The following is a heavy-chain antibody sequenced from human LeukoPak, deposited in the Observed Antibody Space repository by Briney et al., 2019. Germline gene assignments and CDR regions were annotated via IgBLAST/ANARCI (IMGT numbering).Heavy chain of an antibody. Sequence: PGGSLRLSCSVSGFTFSTYVMHWVRQAPGKGLEYVSAISSNGDNTYYADSVKGRFTISRDNSKNPLYLQMSSLRADDMAVYYGLRGTGYLGQGTLVTVSS. V-gene: IGHV3-64D*06. J-gene: IGHJ4*02. CDR3: LRGTGY. CDR1: GFTFSTYV. CDR2: ISSNGDNT.